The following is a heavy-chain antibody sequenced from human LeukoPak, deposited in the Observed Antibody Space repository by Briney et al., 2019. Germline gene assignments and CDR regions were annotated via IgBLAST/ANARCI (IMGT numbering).Heavy chain of an antibody. CDR1: GFTFGDYA. Sequence: KPGGSLRLSCTASGFTFGDYAMSWFRQAPGKGLEWVGFIRSKAYGGTTEYAASVKGRFTISRDDSKSIAYLQMNSLKTEDTAVYYCTREPGVVNIPPFDYWGQGTLVTVSS. J-gene: IGHJ4*02. D-gene: IGHD3-3*01. V-gene: IGHV3-49*05. CDR2: IRSKAYGGTT. CDR3: TREPGVVNIPPFDY.